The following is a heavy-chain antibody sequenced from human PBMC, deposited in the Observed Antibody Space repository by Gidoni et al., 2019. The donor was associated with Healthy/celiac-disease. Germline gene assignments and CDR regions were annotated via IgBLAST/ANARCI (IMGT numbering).Heavy chain of an antibody. CDR3: AREGLYGTKDFDF. V-gene: IGHV1-2*02. Sequence: QVQLVQSGAEVKKPGASVKVSCKASGYPFTAYYLHWVRQAPGQSLELMGWINSNSGDTNSAQKFQGRVTMTRDTSISTAYMELSRLTSDDTAVYYCAREGLYGTKDFDFWGQGALVTVSS. CDR1: GYPFTAYY. CDR2: INSNSGDT. J-gene: IGHJ4*02. D-gene: IGHD2-8*01.